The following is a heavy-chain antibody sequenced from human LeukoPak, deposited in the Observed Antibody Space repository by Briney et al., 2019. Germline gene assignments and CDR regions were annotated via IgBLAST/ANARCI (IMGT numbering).Heavy chain of an antibody. CDR3: ARGPVYRILGAFDI. Sequence: SETLSLTCAVYGGSFSGYYWSWIRQPPGKGLEWIGEINHSGSTNYNPSLKSRVTISVDTSKNQFSLKLSSVTAADTAVYYCARGPVYRILGAFDIWGQGTMVTVSS. J-gene: IGHJ3*02. D-gene: IGHD2/OR15-2a*01. CDR2: INHSGST. V-gene: IGHV4-34*01. CDR1: GGSFSGYY.